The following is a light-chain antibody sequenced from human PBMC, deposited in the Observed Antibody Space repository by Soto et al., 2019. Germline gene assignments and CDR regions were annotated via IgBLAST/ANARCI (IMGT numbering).Light chain of an antibody. J-gene: IGKJ1*01. CDR1: QSVSSSY. V-gene: IGKV3-20*01. CDR2: GAS. Sequence: IVLTQSPGTLSLSPGERADLSCRASQSVSSSYLAWYQQKPGQAPRLLIHGASNRATGIPDRFIGSGSGTDFTLTVTKLEPEECAVYYCKRYGNPWAFGQGTKVEIK. CDR3: KRYGNPWA.